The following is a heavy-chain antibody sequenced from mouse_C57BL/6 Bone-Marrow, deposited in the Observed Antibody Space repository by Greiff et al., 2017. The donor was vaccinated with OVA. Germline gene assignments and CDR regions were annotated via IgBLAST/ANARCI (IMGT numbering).Heavy chain of an antibody. D-gene: IGHD4-1*01. CDR1: GFTFSNYW. CDR2: IRLKSDNYAT. V-gene: IGHV6-3*01. Sequence: EVKLMESGGGLVQPGGSMKLSCVASGFTFSNYWMNWVRQSPEKGLEWVGQIRLKSDNYATHDAESVKGRFTISRDDCKSSVYLQMNNLRAEDTGIYYCTGGNWAWFAYWGQGTLVTVSA. CDR3: TGGNWAWFAY. J-gene: IGHJ3*01.